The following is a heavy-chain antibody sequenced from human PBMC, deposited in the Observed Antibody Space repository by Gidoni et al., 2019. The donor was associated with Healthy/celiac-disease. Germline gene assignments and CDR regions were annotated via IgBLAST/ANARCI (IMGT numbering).Heavy chain of an antibody. Sequence: EVQLVETGGGLVKPGGSLRLSCAASGFTFSSYSMNWGRQAPGKGLEWVASISSSRNYIYYADSVKGRFTISRDNAKNSLYLQMNSLRAEDTAVSYCARDGEYRSGWVFDSWGQGPLVTVSS. CDR3: ARDGEYRSGWVFDS. V-gene: IGHV3-21*01. D-gene: IGHD6-19*01. CDR1: GFTFSSYS. CDR2: ISSSRNYI. J-gene: IGHJ4*02.